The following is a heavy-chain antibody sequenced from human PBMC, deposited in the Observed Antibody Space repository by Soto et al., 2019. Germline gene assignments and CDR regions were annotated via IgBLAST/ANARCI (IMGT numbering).Heavy chain of an antibody. D-gene: IGHD1-26*01. CDR3: ARAPYSGSYGYYFAY. Sequence: SETLSLTCTVSGGSISNSRYCWGWIRQPPGKGLEWIGSLYYSGSTYYNPSLKSRVTISVDMSKNKFSLKLSFVTAADTAVYYCARAPYSGSYGYYFAYWGQGTLVTVSS. V-gene: IGHV4-39*01. CDR2: LYYSGST. CDR1: GGSISNSRYC. J-gene: IGHJ4*02.